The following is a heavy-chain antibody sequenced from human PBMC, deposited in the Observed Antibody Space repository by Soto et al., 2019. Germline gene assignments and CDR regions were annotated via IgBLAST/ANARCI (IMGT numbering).Heavy chain of an antibody. CDR2: IIPISGTT. J-gene: IGHJ5*02. D-gene: IGHD2-2*01. CDR3: ARVVPGAEAWFGP. Sequence: QVHLVQSGAEVKKPGSSVRVSCKASGGTYRNYAVNWVRQAPGQGLEWMGGIIPISGTTNYAQKFQGRVTITADESTSTAYMELRRLRSDDTAVYYCARVVPGAEAWFGPWGQGTLVTVSS. CDR1: GGTYRNYA. V-gene: IGHV1-69*01.